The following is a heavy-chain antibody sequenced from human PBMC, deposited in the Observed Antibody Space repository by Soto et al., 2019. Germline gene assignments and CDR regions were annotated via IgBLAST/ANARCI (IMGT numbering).Heavy chain of an antibody. CDR1: GYNFTNYG. V-gene: IGHV1-18*04. CDR2: ISAYDGKT. Sequence: QVQLVQSGPEVKKPGASVKVYCKASGYNFTNYGIAWVRQAPGQGLEWVGWISAYDGKTKYAQNLQGRVTMTTDTSASTAYMDLRTLRSDATVVYYCARTALVYCKKVRCRIDHYDNWGQGTLVTVSS. D-gene: IGHD2-15*01. J-gene: IGHJ4*02. CDR3: ARTALVYCKKVRCRIDHYDN.